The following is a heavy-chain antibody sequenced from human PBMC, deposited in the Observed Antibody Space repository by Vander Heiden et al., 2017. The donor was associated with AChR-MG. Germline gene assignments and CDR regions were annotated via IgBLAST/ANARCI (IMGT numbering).Heavy chain of an antibody. V-gene: IGHV1-69*01. CDR2: IIPIFGTA. D-gene: IGHD1-7*01. J-gene: IGHJ5*02. CDR3: ARTVTEVELELRDGWFDP. Sequence: QVQLVQSGAEVKTPGSSVKVSCKASGGTFSSYAISWVRQAPGQGLEWMGGIIPIFGTANYAQKFQGRVTITADESTSTAYMELSSLRSEETAVYYCARTVTEVELELRDGWFDPWGQGTLVTVSS. CDR1: GGTFSSYA.